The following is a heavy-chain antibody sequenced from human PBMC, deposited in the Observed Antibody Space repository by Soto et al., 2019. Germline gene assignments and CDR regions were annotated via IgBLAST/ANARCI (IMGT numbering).Heavy chain of an antibody. Sequence: ASVKVSCKXSGYSFATYGFSWVRQAPGQGLECVGWISAHNGDTHYSQKFQGRVTLTTDTSTNTGYMELRSLTSDDTAVYFCATEPIYYNDGSGYYPLGHWGQGTLVTVSS. CDR2: ISAHNGDT. V-gene: IGHV1-18*04. CDR3: ATEPIYYNDGSGYYPLGH. J-gene: IGHJ4*02. CDR1: GYSFATYG. D-gene: IGHD3-22*01.